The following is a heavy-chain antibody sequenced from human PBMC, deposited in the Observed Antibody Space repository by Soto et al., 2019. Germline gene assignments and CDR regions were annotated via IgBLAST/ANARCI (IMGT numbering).Heavy chain of an antibody. CDR1: GFTFSSYG. J-gene: IGHJ4*02. CDR2: IWYDGSNK. CDR3: ASLSGDSAAGNVVY. V-gene: IGHV3-33*01. D-gene: IGHD5-18*01. Sequence: PGGSLRLSCAASGFTFSSYGMHWVRQAPGKGLEWVAVIWYDGSNKYYADSVKGRFTISRDNSKNTLYLQMNSLRAEDTAVYYCASLSGDSAAGNVVYWGQGTLVTVSS.